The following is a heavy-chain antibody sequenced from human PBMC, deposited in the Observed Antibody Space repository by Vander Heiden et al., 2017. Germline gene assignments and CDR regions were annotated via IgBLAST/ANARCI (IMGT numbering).Heavy chain of an antibody. J-gene: IGHJ5*02. V-gene: IGHV3-74*01. CDR3: ARGIDYADP. CDR2: INSHGSST. Sequence: EVQLVESGGGSVQPGGSVRLSCVASGFTFSSYWMHWCRQAPGKGLVLVSRINSHGSSTFYEDSVKGRFTISRDNAKNTLYLQMNSLRADDTAIYYCARGIDYADPWGQGTLVTVSS. CDR1: GFTFSSYW. D-gene: IGHD4-17*01.